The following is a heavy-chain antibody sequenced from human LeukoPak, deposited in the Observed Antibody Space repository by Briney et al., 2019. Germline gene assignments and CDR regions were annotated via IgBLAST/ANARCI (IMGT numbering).Heavy chain of an antibody. V-gene: IGHV3-53*01. Sequence: PGGSLRLSCAASGFTFNTYTMNWVRQAPGKGLEWVSVIYSGGSTYYADSVKGRFTISRDNSKNTLYLQMNSLRAEDTAVYYCAREMPLRYFDYWGQGTLVTVSS. J-gene: IGHJ4*02. D-gene: IGHD2-2*01. CDR2: IYSGGST. CDR1: GFTFNTYT. CDR3: AREMPLRYFDY.